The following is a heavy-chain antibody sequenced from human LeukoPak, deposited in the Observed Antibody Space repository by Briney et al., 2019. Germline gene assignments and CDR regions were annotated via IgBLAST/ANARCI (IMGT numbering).Heavy chain of an antibody. Sequence: GGSLRLSCAASGFTFSSYAMSWVRQAPGKGLEWVSAISGSGGSTYYADPVKGRFTISRDNSKNTLYLQMNSLRAEDTAVYYCAFTQWLVFYFQHWGQGTLVTVSS. V-gene: IGHV3-23*01. J-gene: IGHJ1*01. D-gene: IGHD6-19*01. CDR2: ISGSGGST. CDR1: GFTFSSYA. CDR3: AFTQWLVFYFQH.